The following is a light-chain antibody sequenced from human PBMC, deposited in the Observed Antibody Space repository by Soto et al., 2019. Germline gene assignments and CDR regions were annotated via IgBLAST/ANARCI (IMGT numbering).Light chain of an antibody. V-gene: IGLV2-14*01. CDR3: SSYTSSSTLV. CDR2: EVS. Sequence: QSALTQPASVSGSPGQSITISCTGTSSDVGGYNYVSWYQQHPGKAPKLMIYEVSNRPSGVSNRFSGSKSGNTASLTISGLQAEDEADYYCSSYTSSSTLVFGTGTKDTVL. J-gene: IGLJ1*01. CDR1: SSDVGGYNY.